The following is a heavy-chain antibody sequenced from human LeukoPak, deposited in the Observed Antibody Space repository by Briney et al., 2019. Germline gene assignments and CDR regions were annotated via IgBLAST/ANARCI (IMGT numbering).Heavy chain of an antibody. CDR1: GFTLSQYG. D-gene: IGHD2-2*01. Sequence: GGSLRLSCAASGFTLSQYGMHWVRQAPGKGREWAAFIRYDASDKYYPDSVKGRFTIYRNNSKNTLELQMNSLRHEDTAVYYCVKDRASTNCFDYWGQGTLVTVSS. V-gene: IGHV3-30*02. CDR2: IRYDASDK. CDR3: VKDRASTNCFDY. J-gene: IGHJ4*02.